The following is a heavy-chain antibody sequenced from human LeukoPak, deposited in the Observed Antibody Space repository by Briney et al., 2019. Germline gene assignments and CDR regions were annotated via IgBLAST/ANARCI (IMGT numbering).Heavy chain of an antibody. CDR2: INHSGST. CDR3: ARRSYYDSSGIRGWFDP. CDR1: GGSFSGYY. J-gene: IGHJ5*02. V-gene: IGHV4-34*01. Sequence: PSETLSLTCAVYGGSFSGYYWSWIRQPPGKGLEWIGEINHSGSTNYNPSLKSRVTISADTSKNQFSLKLSSVTAADTAVYYCARRSYYDSSGIRGWFDPWGQGTLVTVSS. D-gene: IGHD3-22*01.